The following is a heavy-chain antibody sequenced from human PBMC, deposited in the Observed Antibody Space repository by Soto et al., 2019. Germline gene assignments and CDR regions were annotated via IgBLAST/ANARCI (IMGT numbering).Heavy chain of an antibody. CDR2: ISGSGGST. Sequence: LRLSCAASGFTFSSYAMSWVRQAPGKGLEWVSAISGSGGSTYYADSVKGRFTISRDNSKNTLYLQMNSLRAEDTAVYYCAKDHRPKKYSSSWPQDYWGQGTLVTVSS. J-gene: IGHJ4*02. CDR3: AKDHRPKKYSSSWPQDY. V-gene: IGHV3-23*01. D-gene: IGHD6-13*01. CDR1: GFTFSSYA.